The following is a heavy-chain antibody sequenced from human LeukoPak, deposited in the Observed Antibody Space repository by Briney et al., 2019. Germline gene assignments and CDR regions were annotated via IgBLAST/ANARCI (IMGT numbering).Heavy chain of an antibody. J-gene: IGHJ4*02. CDR2: IIPILGIA. Sequence: EASVKVSCKASGGTFSSYAISWVRQAPGQGLEWMGRIIPILGIANYAQKFQGRVTITADKSTTTVYMELSSLRSEDTAVYYCAREESGGYFDYWGQGTLVTVSS. V-gene: IGHV1-69*04. CDR1: GGTFSSYA. CDR3: AREESGGYFDY. D-gene: IGHD2-8*02.